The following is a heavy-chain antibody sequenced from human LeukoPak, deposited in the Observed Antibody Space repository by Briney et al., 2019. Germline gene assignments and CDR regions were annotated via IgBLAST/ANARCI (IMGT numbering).Heavy chain of an antibody. D-gene: IGHD4-17*01. V-gene: IGHV3-23*01. CDR2: ISGSGGST. Sequence: GGSLRLSCAASGFTFSSYAMSWVRQAPGKGLEWVSAISGSGGSTYYADSVKGRFTISRDKSKNTLYLQMNSLRAEDTAVYYCAKDPTAGDYLRWGQGTLVTVSS. CDR3: AKDPTAGDYLR. CDR1: GFTFSSYA. J-gene: IGHJ4*02.